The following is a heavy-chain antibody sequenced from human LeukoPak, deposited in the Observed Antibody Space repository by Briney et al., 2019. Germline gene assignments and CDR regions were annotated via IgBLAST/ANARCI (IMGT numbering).Heavy chain of an antibody. CDR2: IYYSGST. V-gene: IGHV4-30-4*08. D-gene: IGHD3-3*01. CDR1: GGSISSGDYY. Sequence: SQTLSLTCTVSGGSISSGDYYWSWIRQPPGKGLEWIGYIYYSGSTYYNPSLKNRVTISVDTSKNQFSLKLSSVTAADTAVYYCAVWSGPLYYYYYYMDVWGKGTTVTVSS. CDR3: AVWSGPLYYYYYYMDV. J-gene: IGHJ6*03.